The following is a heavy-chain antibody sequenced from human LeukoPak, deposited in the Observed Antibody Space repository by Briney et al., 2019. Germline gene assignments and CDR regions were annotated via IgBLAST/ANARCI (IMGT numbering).Heavy chain of an antibody. CDR3: ARDFYSVVRGVII. V-gene: IGHV3-30-3*01. Sequence: PGGSLRLSCAASGFTFSSYAMHWVRQAPGKGLEWVAVISYDGSNKYYADSVKGRFTISRDNSKNTLYLQMNSLRAEDTAVYYCARDFYSVVRGVIIWGQGTLVTVSS. D-gene: IGHD3-10*01. CDR2: ISYDGSNK. CDR1: GFTFSSYA. J-gene: IGHJ4*02.